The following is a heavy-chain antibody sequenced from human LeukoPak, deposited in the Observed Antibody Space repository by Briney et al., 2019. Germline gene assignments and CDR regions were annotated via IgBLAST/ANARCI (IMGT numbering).Heavy chain of an antibody. CDR1: GFTFRSFW. Sequence: PGGSLRLSCAASGFTFRSFWMHWVRQAPGKGLLWVSRINSDGTSTTYADSVKGRFTISRDNAKNTVYLQMNSLRAEDTAVYYCARTLGVPSASDPWGPGTLVTVSS. J-gene: IGHJ5*02. D-gene: IGHD2-2*01. V-gene: IGHV3-74*01. CDR2: INSDGTST. CDR3: ARTLGVPSASDP.